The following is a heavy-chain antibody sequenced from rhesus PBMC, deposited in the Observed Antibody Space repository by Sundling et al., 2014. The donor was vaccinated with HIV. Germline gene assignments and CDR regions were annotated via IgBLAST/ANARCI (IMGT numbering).Heavy chain of an antibody. J-gene: IGHJ4*01. CDR2: INPSTGHT. CDR1: GYTFTSYS. Sequence: QVQLVQSGAEVKKSGASVKLSCKASGYTFTSYSINWVRQAPGQGLEWMGWINPSTGHTGYAQKFQGRVTMTRDTSTSTAYMELSSLRSEDTAVYYCAKGHRTDPWGQGVLVTVSS. CDR3: AKGHRTDP. D-gene: IGHD6-19*01. V-gene: IGHV1-200*01.